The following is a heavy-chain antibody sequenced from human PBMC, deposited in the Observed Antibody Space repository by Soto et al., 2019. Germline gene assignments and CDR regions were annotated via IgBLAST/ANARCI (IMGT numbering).Heavy chain of an antibody. CDR3: VIQRTTVITKAYFYY. V-gene: IGHV4-39*01. J-gene: IGHJ4*02. D-gene: IGHD4-4*01. Sequence: PSKHLSLRWTVSGGSVTNSSYYWGWIRQSPGKGLEWIGSVYYRGRSYSKSSVKSRVTISVDTSKNQFSLNLNSVTASDTAVYFCVIQRTTVITKAYFYYCGQRSLVTVSA. CDR2: VYYRGRS. CDR1: GGSVTNSSYY.